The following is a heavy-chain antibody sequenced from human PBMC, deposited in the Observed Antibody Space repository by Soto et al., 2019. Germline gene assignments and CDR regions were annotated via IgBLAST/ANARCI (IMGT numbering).Heavy chain of an antibody. J-gene: IGHJ3*01. Sequence: QVQLVQSGATQEKPGASVKVSCEAFGYSFDSYAYSWVRQAPGQGLEWMGRIGSGDTNYAQKLQGRVTMTTDTSTNTAYMELRTLRSADTALYYCARENDPYGFDLWGQGTMVKVSS. CDR2: IGSGDT. CDR1: GYSFDSYA. V-gene: IGHV1-18*01. CDR3: ARENDPYGFDL.